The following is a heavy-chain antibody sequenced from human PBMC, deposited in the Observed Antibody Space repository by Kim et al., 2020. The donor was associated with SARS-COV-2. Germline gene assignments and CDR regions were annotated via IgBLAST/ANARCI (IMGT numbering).Heavy chain of an antibody. CDR1: GGSISSYY. CDR3: ARGGYTYYYGSGSPRYNWFDP. D-gene: IGHD3-10*01. J-gene: IGHJ5*02. V-gene: IGHV4-59*13. Sequence: SETLSLTCTVSGGSISSYYWSWIRQPPGKGLEWIGYIYYSGSTNYNPSLKSRVTISVDTSKNQFSLKLSSVTAADTAVYYCARGGYTYYYGSGSPRYNWFDPWGQGTLVTVSS. CDR2: IYYSGST.